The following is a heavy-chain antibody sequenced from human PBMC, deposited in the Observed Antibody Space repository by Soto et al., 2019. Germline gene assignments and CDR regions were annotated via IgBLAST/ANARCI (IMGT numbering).Heavy chain of an antibody. Sequence: EVQLVESGGGLVQPGGSLRLSCAVSGFTVTNNYMIWVRQAAGKGLEWVSIFYNDENTYYADSVKGRFTISRHNSKNTLDLQMNSLRAEDTAVYFCAIGRGWSAIDIWGQGTMVIVSS. CDR1: GFTVTNNY. J-gene: IGHJ3*02. CDR3: AIGRGWSAIDI. CDR2: FYNDENT. D-gene: IGHD6-19*01. V-gene: IGHV3-53*04.